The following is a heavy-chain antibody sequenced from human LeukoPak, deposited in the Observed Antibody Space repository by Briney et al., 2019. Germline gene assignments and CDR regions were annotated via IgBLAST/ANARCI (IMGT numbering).Heavy chain of an antibody. Sequence: SQTLSLTCAISGDSFSSNSAAWNWIRQSPSRGLEWLGRTYYRSKWYNDYAVSVKSRITINPDTSKNQFSLQLNSVTPEDTAVYYCARSNPKSGWHPCFDYWGQGTLVTVSS. D-gene: IGHD6-19*01. V-gene: IGHV6-1*01. CDR1: GDSFSSNSAA. CDR2: TYYRSKWYN. CDR3: ARSNPKSGWHPCFDY. J-gene: IGHJ4*02.